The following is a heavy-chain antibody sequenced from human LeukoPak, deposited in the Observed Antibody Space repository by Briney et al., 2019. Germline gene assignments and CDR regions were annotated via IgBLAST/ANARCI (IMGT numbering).Heavy chain of an antibody. CDR2: IKHDGSEK. CDR1: GFTFSSYC. CDR3: ARDRRWNDVDYYFGMDV. V-gene: IGHV3-7*05. D-gene: IGHD1-1*01. J-gene: IGHJ6*02. Sequence: GGSLRLSCAASGFTFSSYCMSWVRQAPGKGLKWVANIKHDGSEKYYVDSVKGRFTISRDNAKNSPYLQMNSLRAEDMAVYFCARDRRWNDVDYYFGMDVWGQGTTVTVSS.